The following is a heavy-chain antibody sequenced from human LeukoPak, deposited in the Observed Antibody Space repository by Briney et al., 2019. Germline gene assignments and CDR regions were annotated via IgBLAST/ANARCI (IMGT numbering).Heavy chain of an antibody. CDR3: ARGIDSSSWYNWFDP. CDR2: IYTSGST. D-gene: IGHD6-13*01. V-gene: IGHV4-61*02. CDR1: GGSISSGSYY. J-gene: IGHJ5*02. Sequence: SSQTLSLTCTVPGGSISSGSYYWSWIRQPAGKGLEWIGRIYTSGSTNYNPSLKSRVTISVDTSKNQFSLKLSSVTAADTAVYYCARGIDSSSWYNWFDPWGQGTLVTVSS.